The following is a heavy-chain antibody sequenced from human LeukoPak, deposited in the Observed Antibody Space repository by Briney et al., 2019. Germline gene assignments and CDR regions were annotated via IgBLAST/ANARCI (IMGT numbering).Heavy chain of an antibody. Sequence: PGRSLILSCAASGFTFSSYSMNWVRQAPGKGLEWISYISSSGNTIYYADSVKGRFTISRDNAKNSLYLQMNSPRADDTALYYCARVRGLVAAGHYFDYWGQGTLVTISS. D-gene: IGHD6-13*01. CDR1: GFTFSSYS. CDR2: ISSSGNTI. J-gene: IGHJ4*02. CDR3: ARVRGLVAAGHYFDY. V-gene: IGHV3-48*01.